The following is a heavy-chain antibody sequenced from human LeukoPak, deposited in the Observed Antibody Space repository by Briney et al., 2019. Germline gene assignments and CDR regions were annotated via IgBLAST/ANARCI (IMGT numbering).Heavy chain of an antibody. CDR2: LTNSGST. V-gene: IGHV4-59*08. CDR1: GGSITSYY. Sequence: SETLSLTCSVSGGSITSYYLSWIRQPPGKGLEWIGYLTNSGSTKYNPSLKSRVTLSEDTSKNQVSLYLRSVTAADTAVYYCARQRHDNFWSGLGYYYMDVWGKGITVTV. CDR3: ARQRHDNFWSGLGYYYMDV. J-gene: IGHJ6*03. D-gene: IGHD3-3*01.